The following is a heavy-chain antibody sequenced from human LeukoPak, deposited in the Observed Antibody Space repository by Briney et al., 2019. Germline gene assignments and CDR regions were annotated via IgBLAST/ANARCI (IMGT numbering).Heavy chain of an antibody. CDR1: GFTFSTYS. CDR3: ARGMTGSYFGHFDY. CDR2: MSSSGGTI. D-gene: IGHD1-26*01. J-gene: IGHJ4*02. V-gene: IGHV3-48*04. Sequence: GGSLRLSCAASGFTFSTYSMNWVRQAPGKGLEWVSYMSSSGGTIYYADSVKGRFTISRDNGKNSLCLQMNSLRAEDTAVYYCARGMTGSYFGHFDYWGQGTLVTVSS.